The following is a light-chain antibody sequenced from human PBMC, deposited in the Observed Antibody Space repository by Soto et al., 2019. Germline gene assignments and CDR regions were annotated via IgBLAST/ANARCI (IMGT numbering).Light chain of an antibody. Sequence: EIVLTQSPGTLSLSPGERATLSCRASQSVSSSYLAWYQQKPGQAPRLLIYGASSRATGIPDRFSGSGSGTDFTLTISSLQPEDFAVYYCHQYNNWPSWTFGQGTKVDI. CDR3: HQYNNWPSWT. CDR1: QSVSSSY. V-gene: IGKV3-20*01. J-gene: IGKJ1*01. CDR2: GAS.